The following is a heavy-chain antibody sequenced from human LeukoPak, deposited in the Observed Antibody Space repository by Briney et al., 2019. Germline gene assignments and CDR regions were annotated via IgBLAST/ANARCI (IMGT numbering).Heavy chain of an antibody. CDR3: ARLGSYGYGYYYRMDV. D-gene: IGHD5-18*01. CDR1: GGSINSGSYY. Sequence: SETLSLTCTVSGGSINSGSYYWSWIRQPPGRGLEWITYIYYSGSTNYNPSLKSRVTISVDTSKNQFSLKLSSVTAADTAVYYCARLGSYGYGYYYRMDVWGQGTTVTVSS. J-gene: IGHJ6*02. CDR2: IYYSGST. V-gene: IGHV4-61*01.